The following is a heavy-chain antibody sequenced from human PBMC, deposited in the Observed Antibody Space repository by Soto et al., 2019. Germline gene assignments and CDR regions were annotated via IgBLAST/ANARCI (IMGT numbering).Heavy chain of an antibody. CDR2: IWYDGSNK. CDR3: ATAYYDILTGYYDGYFDY. CDR1: GFTFSSYG. J-gene: IGHJ4*02. Sequence: GGSLRLSCAASGFTFSSYGMHWVRQAPGKGLEWVAVIWYDGSNKYYAGSVKGRFTISRDNSKNTLYLQMNSLRAEDTAVYYCATAYYDILTGYYDGYFDYWGQGTLVTVSS. D-gene: IGHD3-9*01. V-gene: IGHV3-33*01.